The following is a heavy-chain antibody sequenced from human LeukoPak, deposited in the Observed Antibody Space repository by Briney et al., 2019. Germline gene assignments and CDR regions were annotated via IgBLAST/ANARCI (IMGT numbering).Heavy chain of an antibody. CDR2: ISWNRGSI. V-gene: IGHV3-9*01. D-gene: IGHD6-13*01. Sequence: GRSLRLSCAASGFTFDDYAMHWVRQAPGKGLEWVSGISWNRGSIGYADAVKGRFTISRDNAKNSLYLHINSLRAEDTALYYCAKDNPSYGAAGTIDYSGQGTLVTVSS. CDR3: AKDNPSYGAAGTIDY. CDR1: GFTFDDYA. J-gene: IGHJ4*02.